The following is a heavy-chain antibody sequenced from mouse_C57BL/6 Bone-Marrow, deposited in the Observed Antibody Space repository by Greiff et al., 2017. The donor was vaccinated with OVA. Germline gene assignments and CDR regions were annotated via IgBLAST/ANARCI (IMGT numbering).Heavy chain of an antibody. CDR3: ARRRYYGPYAMDY. J-gene: IGHJ4*01. CDR2: IYPYNGVS. CDR1: GYSFTGYY. V-gene: IGHV1-31*01. Sequence: EVKLMESGPELVKPGASVKISCKASGYSFTGYYMHWVKQSHGNILDWIGYIYPYNGVSSYNQKFKGKATLTVDKSSSTAYMELRSLTSEDSAVYYCARRRYYGPYAMDYWGQGTSVTVSS. D-gene: IGHD1-2*01.